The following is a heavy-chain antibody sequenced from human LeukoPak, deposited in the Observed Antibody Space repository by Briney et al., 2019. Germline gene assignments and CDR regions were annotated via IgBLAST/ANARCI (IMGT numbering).Heavy chain of an antibody. V-gene: IGHV3-7*05. Sequence: GGSLRLSCAASGFSFSSYWMTWVRQAPGKGLEWVANIDQDGSEKYYADSVKGRFTISRDNAKNSLYLQMSSLRAEDAAVYYCARWDYGDYVWGQGTLVTVSS. CDR3: ARWDYGDYV. D-gene: IGHD4-17*01. CDR1: GFSFSSYW. J-gene: IGHJ4*02. CDR2: IDQDGSEK.